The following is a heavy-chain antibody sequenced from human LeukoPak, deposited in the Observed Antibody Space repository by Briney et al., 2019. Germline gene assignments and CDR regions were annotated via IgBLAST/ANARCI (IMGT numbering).Heavy chain of an antibody. CDR1: GFTFSSNW. J-gene: IGHJ6*03. CDR2: VKQDGSEK. V-gene: IGHV3-7*01. CDR3: AKGVKVPLLRYFSYYMDV. Sequence: GGSLRLSCAASGFTFSSNWMNWVRQAPGKGLEWVANVKQDGSEKYYVDSVKGRFTISRDNAKNSLYLQMNSLRAEDTAVYYCAKGVKVPLLRYFSYYMDVWGKGTTVTISS. D-gene: IGHD3-9*01.